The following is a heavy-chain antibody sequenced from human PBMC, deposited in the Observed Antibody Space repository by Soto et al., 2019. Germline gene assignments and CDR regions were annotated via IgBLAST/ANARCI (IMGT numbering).Heavy chain of an antibody. Sequence: GGSLRLSCAASGFTFSDHYMSWIRQPPGKGLEWISYINSRGSSIHYADSVKGRFTISRDDAKNSLYLQMNSLRAEDTAVYHCVRTAVAGISGWFDPWGQGTLVTVSS. V-gene: IGHV3-11*04. J-gene: IGHJ5*02. CDR1: GFTFSDHY. D-gene: IGHD6-19*01. CDR2: INSRGSSI. CDR3: VRTAVAGISGWFDP.